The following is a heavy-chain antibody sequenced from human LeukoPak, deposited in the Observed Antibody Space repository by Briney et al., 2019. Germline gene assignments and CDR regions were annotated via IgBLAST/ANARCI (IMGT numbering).Heavy chain of an antibody. V-gene: IGHV3-21*01. CDR2: ISSSSSYI. CDR1: GFTVSSNY. Sequence: GGSLRLSCAASGFTVSSNYMSWVRQAPGKGLEWVSSISSSSSYIYYADSVKGRFTISRDNAKNSLYLQMNSLRAEDTAVYYCARDRGYDFWSGFTKTDYFDYWGQGTLVTVSS. CDR3: ARDRGYDFWSGFTKTDYFDY. J-gene: IGHJ4*02. D-gene: IGHD3-3*01.